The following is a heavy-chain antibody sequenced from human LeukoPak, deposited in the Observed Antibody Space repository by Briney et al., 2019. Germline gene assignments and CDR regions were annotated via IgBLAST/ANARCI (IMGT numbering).Heavy chain of an antibody. CDR2: INHSGST. V-gene: IGHV4-34*01. CDR1: GGSFSGYY. Sequence: SETLSHTCAVYGGSFSGYYWSWIRQPPGQGLEWIGEINHSGSTNYNPSLKSRVTISVDTSKNQFSLKLSSVTAADTAVYYCARGPIQLWARGAFDIWGQGTMVTVSS. J-gene: IGHJ3*02. CDR3: ARGPIQLWARGAFDI. D-gene: IGHD5-18*01.